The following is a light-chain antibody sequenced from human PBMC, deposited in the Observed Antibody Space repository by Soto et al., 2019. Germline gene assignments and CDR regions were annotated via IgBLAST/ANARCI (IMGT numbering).Light chain of an antibody. V-gene: IGKV3-20*01. CDR2: GAS. CDR1: QNVASTH. CDR3: QQYAGSPPGYP. Sequence: IVLMQSPDTLSFSPGERATLSCRASQNVASTHLAWYQQKPGQAPRLLVYGASARATGIPDRFSGSGSATDFTLTISRREPEDFAVYYCQQYAGSPPGYPFGPWTKLEMK. J-gene: IGKJ2*01.